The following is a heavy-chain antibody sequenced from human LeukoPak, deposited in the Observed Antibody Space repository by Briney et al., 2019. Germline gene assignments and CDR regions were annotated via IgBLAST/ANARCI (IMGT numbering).Heavy chain of an antibody. Sequence: SVTLSLTCTVSGGSISSYCWSWIRRPPGKGLEWLGYMCYSGSTNYNPSLKSRVTMSVDYNPSLKSRVTMSGDTSKNQFSLNLSSVTAADTAVYYCARRRDSFDYWGQGTLVTVSS. J-gene: IGHJ4*02. CDR1: GGSISSYC. CDR3: ARRRDSFDY. CDR2: MCYSGST. V-gene: IGHV4-59*08. D-gene: IGHD3-10*01.